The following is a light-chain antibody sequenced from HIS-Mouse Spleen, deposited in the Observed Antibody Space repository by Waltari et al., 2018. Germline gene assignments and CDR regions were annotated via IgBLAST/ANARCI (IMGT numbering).Light chain of an antibody. V-gene: IGLV3-9*01. CDR2: RGR. Sequence: SYELTQPLSVSVALGQTARITCGGNNIGSKNVHWYQQKPGQAPVLVISRGRNRPSGIPERFSGSNSGNTATLTISRAQAGDEADYYCQVWDSSTVVFGGGTKLTVL. CDR3: QVWDSSTVV. J-gene: IGLJ2*01. CDR1: NIGSKN.